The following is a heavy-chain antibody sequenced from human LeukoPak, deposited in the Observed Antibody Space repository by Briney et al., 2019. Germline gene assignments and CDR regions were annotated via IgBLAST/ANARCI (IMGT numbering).Heavy chain of an antibody. V-gene: IGHV3-7*03. J-gene: IGHJ6*02. CDR3: ARGGTRYYYGMDV. Sequence: GGSLRLSCAASGFTFSSYWMSWVRQAPGKGLEWVANIKQDGSEKYYVDSVKGRFTISRDNAKNSLYLQMNSLRAEDTAVYYCARGGTRYYYGMDVWGQGTTVIVSS. CDR2: IKQDGSEK. D-gene: IGHD1-1*01. CDR1: GFTFSSYW.